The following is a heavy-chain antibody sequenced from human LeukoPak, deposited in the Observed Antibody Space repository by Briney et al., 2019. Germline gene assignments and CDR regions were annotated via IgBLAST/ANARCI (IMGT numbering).Heavy chain of an antibody. J-gene: IGHJ5*02. V-gene: IGHV3-66*01. CDR1: GFTVSVNA. D-gene: IGHD3-10*01. CDR3: ARGGYYGSGSYAFDP. Sequence: GESLRLSCAVSGFTVSVNAMTWVRQAPGKGLEWVSVIYSGGSTYYADSVKGRFTISRDNSKNTLYLQMNSLRAGDTAVYYCARGGYYGSGSYAFDPWGQGTLVTVSS. CDR2: IYSGGST.